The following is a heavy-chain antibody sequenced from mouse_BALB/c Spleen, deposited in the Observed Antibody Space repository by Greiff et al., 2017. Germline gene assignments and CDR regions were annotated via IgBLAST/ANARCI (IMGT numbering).Heavy chain of an antibody. CDR2: ISYSGST. CDR1: GDSITSGY. CDR3: ARYDGNYGYFDV. D-gene: IGHD2-1*01. Sequence: EVQLVESGPSLVKPSQTLSLTCSVTGDSITSGYWNWIRKFPGNKLEYMGYISYSGSTYYNPSLKSRISITRDTSKNQYYLQLNSVTTEDTATYYCARYDGNYGYFDVWGAGTTVTVSS. V-gene: IGHV3-8*02. J-gene: IGHJ1*01.